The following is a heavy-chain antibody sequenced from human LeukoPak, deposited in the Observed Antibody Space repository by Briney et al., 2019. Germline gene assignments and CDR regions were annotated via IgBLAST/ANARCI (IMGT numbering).Heavy chain of an antibody. J-gene: IGHJ4*02. CDR2: ISSSSSHI. CDR1: GFTFGSYS. D-gene: IGHD3-16*01. V-gene: IGHV3-21*06. CDR3: ARDFDTVPGRFGY. Sequence: GSLRLSCAASGFTFGSYSMNWVRQAPGKGLEWVSYISSSSSHIYQADSVKGRFTISRDNAKTSLYLRMNSLRAEDTAVYYCARDFDTVPGRFGYWGQGALVTVSS.